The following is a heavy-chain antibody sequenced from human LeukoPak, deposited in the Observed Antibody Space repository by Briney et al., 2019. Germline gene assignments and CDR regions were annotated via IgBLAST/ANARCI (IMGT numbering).Heavy chain of an antibody. Sequence: GGSLRLSCAASGFTFNSYAMSWVRQAPGKGLEWVSTITDSGGSTYYADSVKGRFTLSRDNSKNTLHLQMNSLRAEDTAVYYCARDPVVDASMITAFDYWGLGTLVTVSS. V-gene: IGHV3-23*01. D-gene: IGHD5-18*01. CDR2: ITDSGGST. J-gene: IGHJ4*02. CDR1: GFTFNSYA. CDR3: ARDPVVDASMITAFDY.